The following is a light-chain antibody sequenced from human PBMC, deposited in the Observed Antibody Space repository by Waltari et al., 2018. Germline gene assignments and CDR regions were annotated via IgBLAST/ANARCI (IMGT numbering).Light chain of an antibody. CDR2: DVT. Sequence: QSALTQPASVSGSPGQSITISCTGTSSDVGGYNHASWYQQTPGKAPKLLIYDVTKRPLGVSNRYSGSKSGNTASLTISGLQAEDEAVYYCSSYRTSSTFVFGPGTKVTVL. V-gene: IGLV2-14*01. CDR1: SSDVGGYNH. CDR3: SSYRTSSTFV. J-gene: IGLJ1*01.